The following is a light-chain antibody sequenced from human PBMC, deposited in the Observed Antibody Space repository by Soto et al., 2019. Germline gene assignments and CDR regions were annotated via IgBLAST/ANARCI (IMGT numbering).Light chain of an antibody. CDR1: QTVSSIF. Sequence: EIVLTQSPGTLSLSPGERATLSCRASQTVSSIFLAWYQQKPGQAPRLLIYGASTRATGIPDRFSGSGSGTDFTLTIRRLGPEDFAMYYCQQYESSRTFGQGTKVEMK. V-gene: IGKV3-20*01. CDR3: QQYESSRT. J-gene: IGKJ1*01. CDR2: GAS.